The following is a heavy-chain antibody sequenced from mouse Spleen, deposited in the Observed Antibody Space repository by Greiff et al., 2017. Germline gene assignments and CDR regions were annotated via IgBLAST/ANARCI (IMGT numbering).Heavy chain of an antibody. J-gene: IGHJ4*01. V-gene: IGHV1-54*01. CDR1: GYAFTNYL. D-gene: IGHD2-4*01. CDR3: ARDYDYPYYAMGY. CDR2: INPGSGGT. Sequence: VQLVESGAELVRPGTSVKVSCKASGYAFTNYLIEWVKQRPGQGLEWIGVINPGSGGTNYNEKFKGKATLTADKSSSTAYMQLSSLTSDDSAVYFCARDYDYPYYAMGYWGQGTSVTVSS.